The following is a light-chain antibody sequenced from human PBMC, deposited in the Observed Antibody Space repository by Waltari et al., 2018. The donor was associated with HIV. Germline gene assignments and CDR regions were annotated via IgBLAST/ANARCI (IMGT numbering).Light chain of an antibody. Sequence: DIQLTQSPSPLSAFVGDRVTITCRASQTIGDYVNWYQQKPGEPPKILIYSTTSLQPGVPSRFSGSGSGTDFALTISSLQSEDFATYYCEQIYTFPLFTFGPGTKVDIK. CDR2: STT. J-gene: IGKJ3*01. V-gene: IGKV1-39*01. CDR1: QTIGDY. CDR3: EQIYTFPLFT.